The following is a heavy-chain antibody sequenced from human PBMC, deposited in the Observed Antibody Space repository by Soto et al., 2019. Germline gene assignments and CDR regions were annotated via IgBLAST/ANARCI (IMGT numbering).Heavy chain of an antibody. Sequence: SETLSLTCTVTGDSISSRSYYWGWIRQPPGKGLEWIGSIYYSGSTYNNPSLRSRVSMSIDTSKNQFSLRLTSVTAADTAMYFCAKKGYYPSGKINLFDSWGPGTLVTVSS. D-gene: IGHD3-10*01. V-gene: IGHV4-39*01. CDR1: GDSISSRSYY. CDR3: AKKGYYPSGKINLFDS. CDR2: IYYSGST. J-gene: IGHJ4*02.